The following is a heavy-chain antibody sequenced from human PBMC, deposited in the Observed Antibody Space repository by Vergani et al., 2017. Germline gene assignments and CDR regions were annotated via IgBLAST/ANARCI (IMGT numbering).Heavy chain of an antibody. CDR1: GGSISAFY. CDR2: IDYTGKP. J-gene: IGHJ5*02. V-gene: IGHV4-59*01. Sequence: QVQLQESGPGLVKSSETVSLTCTISGGSISAFYWSWIRLAPGKGLEWIGYIDYTGKPRYNVALNSRPTLTVDPAQNQFSLRLSSVTCGDTAVYFCARHSTVEWLVKLGWIGPWCQGILVTVSS. D-gene: IGHD6-19*01. CDR3: ARHSTVEWLVKLGWIGP.